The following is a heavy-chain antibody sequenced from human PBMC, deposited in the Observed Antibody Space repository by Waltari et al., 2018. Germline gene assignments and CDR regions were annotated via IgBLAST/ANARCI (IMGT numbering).Heavy chain of an antibody. D-gene: IGHD4-17*01. Sequence: QLMQSGAEVKKPGASVRVSCKASSYTFTSYGINWVRQAPGRGLEWRGWISGYNGNINYAQSLQGRISMTTDTSTSTAYMELRSLTSDDTAVYYCARDRGPSAVTSFDSWGQGTLVTVSP. J-gene: IGHJ4*02. V-gene: IGHV1-18*01. CDR2: ISGYNGNI. CDR1: SYTFTSYG. CDR3: ARDRGPSAVTSFDS.